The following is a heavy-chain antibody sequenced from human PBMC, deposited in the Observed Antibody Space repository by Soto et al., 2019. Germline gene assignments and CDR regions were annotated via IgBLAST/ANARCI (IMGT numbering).Heavy chain of an antibody. Sequence: GGSLRLSCAASGFSVSSNYMSWVRQAPGKGLEWVSVIFIGGGTYYADSVKGRFTISRDNSKNTLYLQMNSLGVEDTAIYFCAKHPPQSGAPEGYGMDGWGQGTTVTVSS. V-gene: IGHV3-53*01. D-gene: IGHD1-26*01. J-gene: IGHJ6*02. CDR2: IFIGGGT. CDR1: GFSVSSNY. CDR3: AKHPPQSGAPEGYGMDG.